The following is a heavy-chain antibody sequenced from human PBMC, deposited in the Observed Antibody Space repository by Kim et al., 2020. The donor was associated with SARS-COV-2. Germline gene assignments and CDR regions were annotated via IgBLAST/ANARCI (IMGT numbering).Heavy chain of an antibody. CDR2: IDPRDSYT. V-gene: IGHV5-10-1*01. CDR1: GYKFTSYW. J-gene: IGHJ4*02. CDR3: MRHRSVIMTDDTDY. D-gene: IGHD3-9*01. Sequence: GESLKISCKGTGYKFTSYWISWVRQKAGKGLEWMGRIDPRDSYTNYSPSFQGHVTITTDESSSSAYLQWRSLEASDTAMYYCMRHRSVIMTDDTDYWGQGTLVTVSS.